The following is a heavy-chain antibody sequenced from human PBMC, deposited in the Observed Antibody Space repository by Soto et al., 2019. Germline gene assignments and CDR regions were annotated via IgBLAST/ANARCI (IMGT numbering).Heavy chain of an antibody. V-gene: IGHV1-8*01. Sequence: PSVKVSCKASGYTFTSYDINWVRQATGQGLEWMGWMNPNSGNTGYAQKFQGRVTMTRNTSISTAYMELSSLRSEDTAVYYCAREADVLLWFGDRVMDVWGQGTTVTVSS. D-gene: IGHD3-10*01. CDR1: GYTFTSYD. J-gene: IGHJ6*02. CDR2: MNPNSGNT. CDR3: AREADVLLWFGDRVMDV.